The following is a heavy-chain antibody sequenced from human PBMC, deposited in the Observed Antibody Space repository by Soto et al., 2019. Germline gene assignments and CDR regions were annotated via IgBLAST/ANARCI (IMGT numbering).Heavy chain of an antibody. CDR2: IWSDGSMK. CDR1: GFIVNNYA. CDR3: ARDLGGEYVAYYYGMDV. Sequence: QVQVVESGGGVVQPGRSLRLSCAASGFIVNNYAMHWVRQAPGKGLEWVAVIWSDGSMKYYADSVRGRFTISRETSTNTLYLEMNSLRVEDTALYYCARDLGGEYVAYYYGMDVWGQGTTVTVS. V-gene: IGHV3-33*01. J-gene: IGHJ6*02. D-gene: IGHD4-17*01.